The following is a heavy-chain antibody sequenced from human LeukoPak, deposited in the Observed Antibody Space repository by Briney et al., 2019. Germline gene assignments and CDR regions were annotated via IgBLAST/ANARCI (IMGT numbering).Heavy chain of an antibody. V-gene: IGHV3-30*02. CDR2: TRYDGSHE. CDR1: GFTFSSYG. D-gene: IGHD2-15*01. CDR3: TKASAARCIGVFCYPFDH. J-gene: IGHJ4*02. Sequence: PGGSLRLSCGASGFTFSSYGMHWVRQAPGKGLEWVAFTRYDGSHEYYADSVKGRFTISRDNSKNILYLQMNSLRVEDTAVYYCTKASAARCIGVFCYPFDHWGQGTLVTVSS.